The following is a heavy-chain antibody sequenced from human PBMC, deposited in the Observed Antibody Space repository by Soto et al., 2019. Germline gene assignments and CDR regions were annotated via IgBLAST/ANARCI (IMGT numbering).Heavy chain of an antibody. Sequence: SETLSLTCRVSGGSMSGYYWSWIRQAPGKGLEWIGYVYYTGSTNYNPSLQSRVTISVDTSNKQFSLSLRLVTAADTAVYFCARSIAVPSSHIDHWDQGIRVTVSS. CDR3: ARSIAVPSSHIDH. V-gene: IGHV4-59*01. CDR2: VYYTGST. CDR1: GGSMSGYY. J-gene: IGHJ4*02. D-gene: IGHD6-6*01.